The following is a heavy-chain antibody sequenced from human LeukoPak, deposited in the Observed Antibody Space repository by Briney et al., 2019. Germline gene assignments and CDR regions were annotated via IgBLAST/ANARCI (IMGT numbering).Heavy chain of an antibody. J-gene: IGHJ4*02. Sequence: SETLSLTCAIYGGSFSGYYWSWIRQPPGKGLEWIGEINHSGSTNYNPSLKSRVTISVDTSKNQFSLKLSSVTAADTAVYYCASDYSGSFAYDYWGQGTLVTVSS. CDR2: INHSGST. CDR3: ASDYSGSFAYDY. D-gene: IGHD1-26*01. CDR1: GGSFSGYY. V-gene: IGHV4-34*01.